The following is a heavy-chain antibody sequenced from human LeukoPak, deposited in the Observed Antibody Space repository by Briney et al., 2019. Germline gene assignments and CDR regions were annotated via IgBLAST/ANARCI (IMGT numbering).Heavy chain of an antibody. V-gene: IGHV4-30-4*01. J-gene: IGHJ4*02. D-gene: IGHD4-23*01. CDR2: IYYSGST. CDR1: GGSISSGDYY. CDR3: AREVSRWPYYFDY. Sequence: PSQTLSLTCTVSGGSISSGDYYWSWIRQPPGKGLEWIGYIYYSGSTYYNPSLKSRVTISVDTSKNQFSLKLSSVTAADTAVYYCAREVSRWPYYFDYWGQGTLVTVSS.